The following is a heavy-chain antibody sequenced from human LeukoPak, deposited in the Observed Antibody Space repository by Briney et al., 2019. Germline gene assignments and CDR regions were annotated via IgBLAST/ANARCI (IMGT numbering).Heavy chain of an antibody. D-gene: IGHD3-22*01. V-gene: IGHV3-23*01. CDR2: ISGSGGRT. CDR1: GFTLSNYG. Sequence: PGGSLRLSCAVSGFTLSNYGMSWVRQAPGKGLEWVAGISGSGGRTDYADSVKGRFTISRDSPKNTLYLQMNSLRAEDTAVYFCAKRGVVIRVILVGFHKEAYYFDSWGQEALVTVSS. CDR3: AKRGVVIRVILVGFHKEAYYFDS. J-gene: IGHJ4*02.